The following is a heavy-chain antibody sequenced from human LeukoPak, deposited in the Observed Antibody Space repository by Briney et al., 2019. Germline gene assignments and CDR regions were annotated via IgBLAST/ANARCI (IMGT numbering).Heavy chain of an antibody. D-gene: IGHD6-13*01. CDR1: GGTFSSYA. CDR3: ARDLSGYSSSWYYYYMDV. V-gene: IGHV1-69*13. Sequence: GASVKVSCKASGGTFSSYAISWVRQAPGQGLEWMGGIIPIFGTANYAQKFQGRVTITADESTSTAYMELSSLRSEDTAVYYCARDLSGYSSSWYYYYMDVWGKGTTVTVSS. J-gene: IGHJ6*03. CDR2: IIPIFGTA.